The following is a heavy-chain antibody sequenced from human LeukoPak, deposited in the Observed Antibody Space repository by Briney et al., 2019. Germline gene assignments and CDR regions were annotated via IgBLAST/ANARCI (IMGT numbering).Heavy chain of an antibody. CDR2: ISSSGSTI. V-gene: IGHV3-11*04. CDR3: ARAQTPIYDYVWGSYNYYYYMDV. Sequence: GGSLRLSCAASGLTFSDYYMSWIRQAPGKGLEWVSYISSSGSTIYYADSVKGRFTISRDNAKNSLYLQMNSLRAEDTAVYYCARAQTPIYDYVWGSYNYYYYMDVWGKGTTVTVSS. D-gene: IGHD3-16*01. CDR1: GLTFSDYY. J-gene: IGHJ6*03.